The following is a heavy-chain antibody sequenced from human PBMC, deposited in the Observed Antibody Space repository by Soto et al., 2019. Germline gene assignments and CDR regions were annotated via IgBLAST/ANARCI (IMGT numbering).Heavy chain of an antibody. CDR1: GGSIRSGTYY. Sequence: PSETLSLTCTVSGGSIRSGTYYWNWIRHHPGKGLEWIGYIYHSGSTNYNPSLKSRVTISVDASKNQFSLKLSSVTAADTAVYYCARSRGGYFDYWGQGTLVTVSS. J-gene: IGHJ4*02. V-gene: IGHV4-61*01. CDR3: ARSRGGYFDY. CDR2: IYHSGST. D-gene: IGHD3-16*01.